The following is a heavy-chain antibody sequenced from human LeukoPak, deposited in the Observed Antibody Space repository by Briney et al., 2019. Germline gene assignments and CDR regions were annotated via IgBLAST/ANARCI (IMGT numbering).Heavy chain of an antibody. V-gene: IGHV3-23*01. D-gene: IGHD6-19*01. J-gene: IGHJ4*02. CDR2: ISADSGNT. Sequence: PGGSLRLSCAASGFTFSSYAMTWVRQAPGEGLEWVSSISADSGNTYYAVSVKGRFTISRDNSKSTLYLQMSSLRAEDTAVYYCNLASDQAVAGNFDYWRQGTLVTVSS. CDR1: GFTFSSYA. CDR3: NLASDQAVAGNFDY.